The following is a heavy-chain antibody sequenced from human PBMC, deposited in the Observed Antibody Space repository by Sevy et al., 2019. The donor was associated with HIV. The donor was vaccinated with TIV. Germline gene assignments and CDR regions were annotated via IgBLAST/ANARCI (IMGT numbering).Heavy chain of an antibody. CDR2: ISGFGNT. CDR1: GFTFNTHV. V-gene: IGHV3-23*01. Sequence: GGSLRLSCVASGFTFNTHVMNWVRQAPGKGLEWVSSISGFGNTYYVDSVRGRFTISSDKAKNTLYLQMTSLRTDDTAVYYCAKVLNPSLESMMEVTVRSLKGFDVWGQGTMVTVSS. CDR3: AKVLNPSLESMMEVTVRSLKGFDV. J-gene: IGHJ3*01. D-gene: IGHD3-22*01.